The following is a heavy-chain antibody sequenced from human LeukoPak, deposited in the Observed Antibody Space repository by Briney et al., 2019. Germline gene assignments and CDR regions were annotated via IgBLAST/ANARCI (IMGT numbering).Heavy chain of an antibody. J-gene: IGHJ4*02. Sequence: GGSLRLSCAASKFIFSDYYMSWIRQAPGKGLEWLSYISGGGETIYYADSVKGRLTISRDNAKNSLYLQMNSLRAEDTAVYYCARAWGSADYWGQGTQVTVSS. CDR2: ISGGGETI. CDR3: ARAWGSADY. V-gene: IGHV3-11*01. D-gene: IGHD7-27*01. CDR1: KFIFSDYY.